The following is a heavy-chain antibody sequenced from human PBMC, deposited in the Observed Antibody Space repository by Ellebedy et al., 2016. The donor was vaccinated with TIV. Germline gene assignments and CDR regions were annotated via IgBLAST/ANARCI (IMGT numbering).Heavy chain of an antibody. D-gene: IGHD6-13*01. CDR2: ISHDGSNK. J-gene: IGHJ4*02. CDR1: GFTFSYYS. V-gene: IGHV3-30-3*01. Sequence: GGSLRLXCAASGFTFSYYSMHWVRQAPGKGLEWVAVISHDGSNKYHAESVKGRFTISRDDSKNTLYLQMNTLGTEDTALYFCARGSSSRGYFDSWGQGTLVTVSS. CDR3: ARGSSSRGYFDS.